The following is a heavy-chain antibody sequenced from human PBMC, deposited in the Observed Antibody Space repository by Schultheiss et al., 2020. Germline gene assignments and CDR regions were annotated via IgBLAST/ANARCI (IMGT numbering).Heavy chain of an antibody. CDR1: GFTFSSYG. CDR3: AKDRHSIVGATLPHDY. V-gene: IGHV3-23*01. CDR2: ISGSGGST. Sequence: GGSLRLSCAASGFTFSSYGMHWVRQAPGKGLEWVSAISGSGGSTYYADSVKGGFSISRDNAENTVSLQMNSLRAEDTAVYYCAKDRHSIVGATLPHDYWGQGTLVTVSS. D-gene: IGHD1-26*01. J-gene: IGHJ4*02.